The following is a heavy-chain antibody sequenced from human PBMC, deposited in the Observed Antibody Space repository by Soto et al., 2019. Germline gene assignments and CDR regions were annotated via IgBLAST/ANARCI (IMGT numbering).Heavy chain of an antibody. Sequence: QVQLVESGGGVVQPGRSLRLSCAASGFTFSNYAMHWVRQTPGKGLEWVAIVSYDGTNQYYADSVKGRFTISRDNSENTLDLQTSSLRAKDTALYSCARDGVTKTWRPGYFDTWGRGTLVTVSS. CDR2: VSYDGTNQ. CDR1: GFTFSNYA. D-gene: IGHD2-21*02. J-gene: IGHJ2*01. CDR3: ARDGVTKTWRPGYFDT. V-gene: IGHV3-30-3*01.